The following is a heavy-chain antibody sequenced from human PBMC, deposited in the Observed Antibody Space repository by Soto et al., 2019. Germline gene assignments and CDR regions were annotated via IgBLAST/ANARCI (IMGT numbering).Heavy chain of an antibody. V-gene: IGHV3-30-3*01. D-gene: IGHD1-26*01. CDR3: ARDRVDSGSSTYYYYYYGMDV. Sequence: GGSLRLSCAASGFTFSSYAMHWVRQALGKGLEWVAVISYDGSNKYYADSVKGRFTISRDNSKNTLYLQMNSLRAEDTAVYYCARDRVDSGSSTYYYYYYGMDVWGQGTTVTVSS. CDR2: ISYDGSNK. J-gene: IGHJ6*02. CDR1: GFTFSSYA.